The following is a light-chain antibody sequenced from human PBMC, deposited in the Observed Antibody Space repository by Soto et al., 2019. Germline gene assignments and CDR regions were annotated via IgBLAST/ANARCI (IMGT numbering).Light chain of an antibody. J-gene: IGKJ4*01. CDR3: QQYNFWPPLT. Sequence: EIVMTQSTATLSVSPGERATLSCRASQSVNSNLAWYRQKPGQAPRLLISDASTRATGVPARFSGSGSGTEFPLTISSLQSEDSGIYYCQQYNFWPPLTFGGGTKVEIK. CDR2: DAS. V-gene: IGKV3-15*01. CDR1: QSVNSN.